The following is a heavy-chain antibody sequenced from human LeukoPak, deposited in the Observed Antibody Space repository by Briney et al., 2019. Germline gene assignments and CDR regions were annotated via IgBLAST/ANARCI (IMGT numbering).Heavy chain of an antibody. Sequence: PGGSLRLSCAASGFTFSSYSMNWVRQAPGKGLEWVSSISSSSSYIYYADSVKGRFTISRDNSKNTLYLQMNSLRAEDTAVYYCATNPSKWELLQDYYYYYMDVWGKGTTVTVSS. J-gene: IGHJ6*03. CDR2: ISSSSSYI. CDR1: GFTFSSYS. CDR3: ATNPSKWELLQDYYYYYMDV. V-gene: IGHV3-21*04. D-gene: IGHD1-26*01.